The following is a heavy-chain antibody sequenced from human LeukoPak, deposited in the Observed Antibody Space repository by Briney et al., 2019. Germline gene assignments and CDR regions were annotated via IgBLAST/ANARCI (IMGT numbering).Heavy chain of an antibody. CDR1: GFTFSSYA. D-gene: IGHD6-13*01. J-gene: IGHJ4*02. V-gene: IGHV3-21*01. Sequence: GGSLRLSCAASGFTFSSYAMHWVRQAPGKGLEWVSSISSSSSYIYYADSVKGRFTISRDNAKNSLYLQMNSLRAEDTAVYYCARDYSSSWGYWGQGTLVTVSS. CDR3: ARDYSSSWGY. CDR2: ISSSSSYI.